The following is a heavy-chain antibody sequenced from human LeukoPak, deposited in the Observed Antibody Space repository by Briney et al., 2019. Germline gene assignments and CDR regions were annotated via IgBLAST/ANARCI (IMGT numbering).Heavy chain of an antibody. CDR1: GFTFSKYW. CDR2: IKQDGSEQ. D-gene: IGHD2-15*01. CDR3: AKDREWLRPGGLGYCSGGSCLTFDY. Sequence: TGGSLRLSCAASGFTFSKYWMSWVRQAPGKGLEWVANIKQDGSEQYYVDSVKGRFTISRDNAKNSLFLRMNSLRAEDTAVYYCAKDREWLRPGGLGYCSGGSCLTFDYWGQGTLVTVSS. V-gene: IGHV3-7*04. J-gene: IGHJ4*02.